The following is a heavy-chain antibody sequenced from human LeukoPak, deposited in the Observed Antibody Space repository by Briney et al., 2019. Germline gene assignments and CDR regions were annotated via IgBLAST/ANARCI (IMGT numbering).Heavy chain of an antibody. CDR1: GFTFSSYT. CDR3: SRDACCSSTSCKDYFDL. D-gene: IGHD2-2*01. CDR2: FSSRSKYI. V-gene: IGHV3-21*01. J-gene: IGHJ2*01. Sequence: GGSLTLLCAVSGFTFSSYTMNWARQAPGGGLEWLSSFSSRSKYIYYTHSGEGRLSLSRDTAKNSLYLQMNSQIGEDPAVYYGSRDACCSSTSCKDYFDLWGRGTLVTVSS.